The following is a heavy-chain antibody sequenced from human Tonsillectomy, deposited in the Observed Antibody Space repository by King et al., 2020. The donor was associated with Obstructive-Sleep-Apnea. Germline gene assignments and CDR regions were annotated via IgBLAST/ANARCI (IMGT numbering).Heavy chain of an antibody. CDR1: GFTFWNYW. CDR2: IKTDGTDK. J-gene: IGHJ4*02. D-gene: IGHD2/OR15-2a*01. CDR3: ARDDVNSFYPN. V-gene: IGHV3-7*01. Sequence: VQLVESGGGLVQPGGSLRLSCAASGFTFWNYWMTWVRQAPGQGLEWVANIKTDGTDKKNVGSVMGRFTVSRENARNSLYLEMNSLRVEDTAVYYCARDDVNSFYPNWGQGTLVTVSS.